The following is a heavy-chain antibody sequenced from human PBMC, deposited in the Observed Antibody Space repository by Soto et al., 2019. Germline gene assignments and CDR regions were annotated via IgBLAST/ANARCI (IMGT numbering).Heavy chain of an antibody. CDR2: IYYSGVT. D-gene: IGHD1-26*01. V-gene: IGHV4-59*01. CDR1: GDSISDFY. CDR3: AAHGRYVNYIEN. Sequence: SETLSLTCNVSGDSISDFYCSWIRQSPGKGLEFIGYIYYSGVTYYSPSLQSRVTFSMDTSKSQFSLQLKSVTAADTAIYYCAAHGRYVNYIENWGQGTLVTVSS. J-gene: IGHJ4*02.